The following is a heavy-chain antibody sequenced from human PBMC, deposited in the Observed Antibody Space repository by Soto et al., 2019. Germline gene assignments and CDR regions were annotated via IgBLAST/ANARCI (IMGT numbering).Heavy chain of an antibody. V-gene: IGHV3-33*01. CDR2: IWYDGSNK. D-gene: IGHD2-15*01. CDR1: GFTFSSYG. J-gene: IGHJ4*02. Sequence: QVQLVESGGGVVQPGRSLRLSCAASGFTFSSYGMHWVRQAPGKGLEWVAVIWYDGSNKYYADSVKGRFTISRDNSKNKLHLQMNSLKAEDKTVYYCERDLPVVAATTLDYWGQGTLVTVSS. CDR3: ERDLPVVAATTLDY.